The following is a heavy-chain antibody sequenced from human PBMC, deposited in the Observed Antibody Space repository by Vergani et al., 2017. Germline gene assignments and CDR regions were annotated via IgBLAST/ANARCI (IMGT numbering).Heavy chain of an antibody. CDR1: GGTFSSYA. Sequence: QVQLVQSGAEVKKPGSSVKVSCKASGGTFSSYAISWVRQAPGQGLEWMGGIIPIFGTANYAQKFQGRVTITADESTSTAYMELSSLRSEDTAVYYCARVGEYCSGGSCYSHWFDPWGQGTLVTVSS. CDR2: IIPIFGTA. J-gene: IGHJ5*02. D-gene: IGHD2-15*01. CDR3: ARVGEYCSGGSCYSHWFDP. V-gene: IGHV1-69*01.